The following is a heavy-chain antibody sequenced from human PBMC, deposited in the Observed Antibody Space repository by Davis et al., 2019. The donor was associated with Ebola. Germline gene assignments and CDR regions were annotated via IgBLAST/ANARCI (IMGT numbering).Heavy chain of an antibody. D-gene: IGHD2-2*02. Sequence: GESLKISCAASGFTFRTYAMNWVRQAPGKGLEWVSAVSGSGTTTGYADSVKGRFTISRDNSNNTLYLQMDSLRVEDTARYYCAKASWGPAARPFLDSWGQGTLVTVSS. CDR3: AKASWGPAARPFLDS. V-gene: IGHV3-23*01. J-gene: IGHJ4*02. CDR2: VSGSGTTT. CDR1: GFTFRTYA.